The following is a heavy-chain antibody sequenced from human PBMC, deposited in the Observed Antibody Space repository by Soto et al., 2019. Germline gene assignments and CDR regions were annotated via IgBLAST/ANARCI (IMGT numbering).Heavy chain of an antibody. J-gene: IGHJ4*02. CDR2: ISGSAATT. D-gene: IGHD4-17*01. Sequence: GGSLRLSCAASGFTFSSYAMNWVRQAPGKGLEWVSAISGSAATTHFADSVKGRFTISRDNAKNTLYLQMNSLRAEDTAVYYCARDPHYGDYGCYFDYWGQGTLVTVSS. V-gene: IGHV3-23*01. CDR3: ARDPHYGDYGCYFDY. CDR1: GFTFSSYA.